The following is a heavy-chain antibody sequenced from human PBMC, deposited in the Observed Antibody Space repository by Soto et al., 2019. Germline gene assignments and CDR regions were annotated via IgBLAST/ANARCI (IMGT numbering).Heavy chain of an antibody. CDR2: INAGNGNT. D-gene: IGHD3-22*01. CDR1: GYTFTSYA. J-gene: IGHJ4*02. V-gene: IGHV1-3*01. CDR3: ARDYPVYYYDSSGREKHTSSPGDY. Sequence: QVQLVQSGAEVKKPGASVKVSCKASGYTFTSYAMHWVRQAPGQRLEWMGWINAGNGNTKYSQKFQGRVTITRDTSASTAYMELSSLRSEDTAVYYCARDYPVYYYDSSGREKHTSSPGDYWGQGTLVTVSS.